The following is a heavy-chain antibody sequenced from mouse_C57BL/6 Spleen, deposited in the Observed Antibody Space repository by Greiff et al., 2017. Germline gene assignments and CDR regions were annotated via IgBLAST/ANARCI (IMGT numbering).Heavy chain of an antibody. V-gene: IGHV1-69*01. CDR3: ARSRGLPYAMDY. CDR2: IDPSDSYT. Sequence: QVQLKQPGAELVMPGASVKLSCKASGYTFTSYWMHWVKQRPGQGLEWIGEIDPSDSYTNYNQKFKGKSTLTVDKSSSTAYMQLSSLTSEDSAVYYCARSRGLPYAMDYWGQGTSVTVSS. J-gene: IGHJ4*01. CDR1: GYTFTSYW.